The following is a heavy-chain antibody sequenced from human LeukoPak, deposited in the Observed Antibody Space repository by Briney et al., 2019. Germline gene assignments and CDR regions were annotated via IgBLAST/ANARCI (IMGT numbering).Heavy chain of an antibody. CDR1: GGSISSYY. CDR3: AREDSGYDYSPFDY. CDR2: IYYSGST. Sequence: PETLSLTCTVSGGSISSYYWSWIRQPPGKGLEWIGYIYYSGSTSYNPSLKSRVTISVDTSMNQFSLKLLSVTAADTAVYYCAREDSGYDYSPFDYWGQGILVTVSS. J-gene: IGHJ4*02. V-gene: IGHV4-59*01. D-gene: IGHD5-12*01.